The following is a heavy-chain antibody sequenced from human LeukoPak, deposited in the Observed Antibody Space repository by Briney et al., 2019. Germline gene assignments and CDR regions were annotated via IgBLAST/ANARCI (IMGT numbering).Heavy chain of an antibody. CDR1: GFTFSSYW. D-gene: IGHD6-13*01. Sequence: GGSLRLSCAASGFTFSSYWMSWVRRAPGKGLEWVANIKQDGSEKYYVDSVKGRFTISRDNAKNSLYLQMNSLRAEDTAVYYCARESPGIAAAGTSYFDYWGQGTLVTVSS. CDR2: IKQDGSEK. CDR3: ARESPGIAAAGTSYFDY. J-gene: IGHJ4*02. V-gene: IGHV3-7*01.